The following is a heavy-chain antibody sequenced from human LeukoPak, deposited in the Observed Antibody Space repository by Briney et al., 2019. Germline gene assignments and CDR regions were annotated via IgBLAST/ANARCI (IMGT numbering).Heavy chain of an antibody. J-gene: IGHJ4*02. D-gene: IGHD6-6*01. CDR1: GYSFTSYW. Sequence: GESLKISCKGSGYSFTSYWIGWVRQMPGKGLEWMGIIHPGDSDTRYSPSFQGQVTTSVDKSISTAYLQWSSLKASDTAMYYCARLSVTKEYSSLYYFDYWGQGTLVTVSS. CDR3: ARLSVTKEYSSLYYFDY. V-gene: IGHV5-51*01. CDR2: IHPGDSDT.